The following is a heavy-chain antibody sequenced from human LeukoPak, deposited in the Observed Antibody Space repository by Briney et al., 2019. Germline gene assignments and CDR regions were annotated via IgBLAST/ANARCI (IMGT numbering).Heavy chain of an antibody. J-gene: IGHJ4*02. CDR3: ARKTTGDQGSYFDY. V-gene: IGHV4-59*01. Sequence: PSETLSLTCSVSGGSISRDYWSWIRQPPGKGLEWIGYYYHSGSTNYNPSLKTRVTISIDTSKNQFSLKVSSVTAADTAVYYCARKTTGDQGSYFDYWGQGTLVTVSS. CDR1: GGSISRDY. CDR2: YYHSGST. D-gene: IGHD1-1*01.